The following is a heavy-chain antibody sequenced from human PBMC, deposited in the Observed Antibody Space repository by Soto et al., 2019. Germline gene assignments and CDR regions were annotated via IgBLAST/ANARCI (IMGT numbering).Heavy chain of an antibody. D-gene: IGHD6-19*01. CDR3: AKGNSGWVYYGMDV. J-gene: IGHJ6*02. Sequence: GGSLRLSCAASGFTFSSYAMSWVRQAPGKGLEWVSAVSGSGGSTYYADSVKGRFTISRDNSKNTLYMQMNSLRAEDMAVYYCAKGNSGWVYYGMDVWGQGTTVTVSS. V-gene: IGHV3-23*01. CDR2: VSGSGGST. CDR1: GFTFSSYA.